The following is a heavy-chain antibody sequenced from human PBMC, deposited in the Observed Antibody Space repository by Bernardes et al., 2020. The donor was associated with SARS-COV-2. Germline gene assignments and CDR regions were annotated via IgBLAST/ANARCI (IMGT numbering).Heavy chain of an antibody. CDR3: ARLTI. D-gene: IGHD3-3*01. CDR1: GFTFSTYT. CDR2: ISGSSSYK. V-gene: IGHV3-21*04. Sequence: SLRLSCAASGFTFSTYTINWVRQAPGKGLEWVSSISGSSSYKYYADSVRGRFTISRDNSKNTVLLQMNRLRAEDTAVYYCARLTIWGQGTMVTVSS. J-gene: IGHJ3*01.